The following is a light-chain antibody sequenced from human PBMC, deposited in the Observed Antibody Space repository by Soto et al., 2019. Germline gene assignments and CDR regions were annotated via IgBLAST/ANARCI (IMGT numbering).Light chain of an antibody. J-gene: IGLJ3*02. CDR1: SSDVGGYNY. CDR2: DVS. V-gene: IGLV2-14*03. CDR3: SSYASSNAWV. Sequence: QSALTQPASVSGSPGQSITISCTGTSSDVGGYNYVSWYQQHPGKAPKLMIYDVSNRPSGVSNRFSGSKSGNTASLTISGLQDEDEADYYCSSYASSNAWVFGGGTKVTVL.